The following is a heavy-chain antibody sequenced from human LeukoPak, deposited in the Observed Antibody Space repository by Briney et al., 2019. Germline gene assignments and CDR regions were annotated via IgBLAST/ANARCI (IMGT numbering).Heavy chain of an antibody. D-gene: IGHD5-18*01. CDR2: INHSGST. Sequence: SETLSLTCAVSGGSFSGYYWSWIRQPPGKGLEWIGEINHSGSTNYNPSLKSRVTISVDTSKNQLSLNLSSETAADTAVYYCARREGDTSMVRSFDYWGQGTLVTVSS. J-gene: IGHJ4*02. CDR1: GGSFSGYY. CDR3: ARREGDTSMVRSFDY. V-gene: IGHV4-34*01.